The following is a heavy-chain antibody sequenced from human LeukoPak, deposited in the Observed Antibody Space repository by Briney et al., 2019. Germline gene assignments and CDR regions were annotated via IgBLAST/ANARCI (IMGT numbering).Heavy chain of an antibody. CDR3: ARGAGGSGWYRAYFDY. J-gene: IGHJ4*02. V-gene: IGHV3-11*06. Sequence: AGGSLRLSCAASGFTFSDYYMGWIRQAPGKGLEWVSYISDSSGFTNYADFVKGRFTISRDNSKNTLYLQMNSLRAEDTAVYYCARGAGGSGWYRAYFDYWGQGTLVTVSS. CDR2: ISDSSGFT. D-gene: IGHD6-19*01. CDR1: GFTFSDYY.